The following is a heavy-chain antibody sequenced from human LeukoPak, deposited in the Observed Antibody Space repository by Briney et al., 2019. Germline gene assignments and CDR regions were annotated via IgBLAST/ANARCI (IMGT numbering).Heavy chain of an antibody. Sequence: GGSLRLSCAASGFTFSTYWVHWVRQAPGKGRVWVSRINTDGSYTTYADSVKGRLTISRDNAKNTLYLQMSSLRAEDTAVYYCARVSRSVSTFGVVIIDAFDVWGQGTMVTVSS. D-gene: IGHD3-3*01. CDR1: GFTFSTYW. CDR3: ARVSRSVSTFGVVIIDAFDV. CDR2: INTDGSYT. V-gene: IGHV3-74*01. J-gene: IGHJ3*01.